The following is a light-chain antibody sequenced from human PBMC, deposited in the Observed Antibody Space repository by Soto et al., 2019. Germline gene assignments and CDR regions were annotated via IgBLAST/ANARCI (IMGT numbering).Light chain of an antibody. Sequence: EIVLTQSPATLALSPGEKATLPCRASQSVSSYLAWYQQKPGQAPRLLIYDASNRATGIPARFSGSGSGTDFTLTISSLEPEDFAVYYCQQRSRGSATFGQGTKVDIK. V-gene: IGKV3-11*01. CDR2: DAS. J-gene: IGKJ1*01. CDR1: QSVSSY. CDR3: QQRSRGSAT.